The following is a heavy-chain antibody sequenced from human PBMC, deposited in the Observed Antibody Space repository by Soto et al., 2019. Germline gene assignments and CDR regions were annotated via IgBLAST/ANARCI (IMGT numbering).Heavy chain of an antibody. J-gene: IGHJ4*02. D-gene: IGHD6-19*01. CDR2: IKADGSER. CDR1: GFTFTDYW. Sequence: EVQLVESGGGLVQPGGSQGLSCVASGFTFTDYWMSWVRQAPGKGLEWVANIKADGSERYYVDSLKGRFTISRDSAKNSISLQMNSLIVEDTGVDYCVREGEPYKRGCPKWGAYDYWGPGTLVTVSS. V-gene: IGHV3-7*01. CDR3: VREGEPYKRGCPKWGAYDY.